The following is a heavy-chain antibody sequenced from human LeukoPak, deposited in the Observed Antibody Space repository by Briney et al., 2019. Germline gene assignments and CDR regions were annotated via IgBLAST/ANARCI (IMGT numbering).Heavy chain of an antibody. CDR3: ARGVCSGGSCYFDY. V-gene: IGHV1-69*13. D-gene: IGHD2-15*01. Sequence: GASVKVSCKASGGTFSSYAVSWVRQAPGQGLGWMGGIIPIFGTANYAQKFQVRVTITADESTSTAYMELSSLRSEDTAVYYCARGVCSGGSCYFDYWGQGTLVTVSS. J-gene: IGHJ4*02. CDR1: GGTFSSYA. CDR2: IIPIFGTA.